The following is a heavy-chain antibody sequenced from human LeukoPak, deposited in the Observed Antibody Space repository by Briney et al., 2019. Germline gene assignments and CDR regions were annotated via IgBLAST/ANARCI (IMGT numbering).Heavy chain of an antibody. V-gene: IGHV4-4*07. J-gene: IGHJ5*02. CDR1: GDFIINSH. Sequence: KSSETLSLTCTVSGDFIINSHWTWIRQPAGKGLGLIGRIYTNGSTTYSPSLKSRVTMSVDTSKNQFSLKLTSLTAADTAVYYCAREAGYSSTWRWFDTWGQRSLVIVSS. CDR3: AREAGYSSTWRWFDT. CDR2: IYTNGST. D-gene: IGHD6-13*01.